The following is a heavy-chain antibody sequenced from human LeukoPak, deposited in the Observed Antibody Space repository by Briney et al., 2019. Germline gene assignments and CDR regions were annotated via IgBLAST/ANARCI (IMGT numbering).Heavy chain of an antibody. V-gene: IGHV4-34*01. Sequence: SETLSLTCAVYGGSFSGYYWSWIRQPPGKGLEWIGEINHSGSTNYNPSLKSRVTISVDTSKNQFSLKLSSVTAADTAVYYCARGRFSSSWYGRGGKYYFDYWGQGTLVTVSS. CDR3: ARGRFSSSWYGRGGKYYFDY. J-gene: IGHJ4*02. D-gene: IGHD6-13*01. CDR1: GGSFSGYY. CDR2: INHSGST.